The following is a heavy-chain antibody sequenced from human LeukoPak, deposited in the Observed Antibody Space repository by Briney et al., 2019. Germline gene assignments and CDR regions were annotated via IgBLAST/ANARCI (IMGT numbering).Heavy chain of an antibody. CDR2: VSNDAYNK. V-gene: IGHV3-30*03. D-gene: IGHD1-26*01. J-gene: IGHJ4*02. CDR3: ARDFSGASRIDY. CDR1: GFTFSRFW. Sequence: GGSLRLSCAASGFTFSRFWMSWVRQAPGKGLEWVAVVSNDAYNKYYADSVKGRFTISRDNSKNTLYLQMNSLRGEDTAVYYCARDFSGASRIDYWGQGTLVTVSS.